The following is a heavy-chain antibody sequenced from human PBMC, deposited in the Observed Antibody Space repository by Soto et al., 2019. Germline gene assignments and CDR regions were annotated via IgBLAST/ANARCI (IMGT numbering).Heavy chain of an antibody. CDR2: ISYDGSNK. CDR1: GFTFSSYA. Sequence: GGSLRLSCAASGFTFSSYAMHWVRQAPGKGLEWVAVISYDGSNKYYADSVKGRFTISRDNSKNTLYLQMNSLRAEDTAVYYCARDIYYYDSSGYRNWFDPWGQGTLVTVSS. D-gene: IGHD3-22*01. V-gene: IGHV3-30-3*01. J-gene: IGHJ5*02. CDR3: ARDIYYYDSSGYRNWFDP.